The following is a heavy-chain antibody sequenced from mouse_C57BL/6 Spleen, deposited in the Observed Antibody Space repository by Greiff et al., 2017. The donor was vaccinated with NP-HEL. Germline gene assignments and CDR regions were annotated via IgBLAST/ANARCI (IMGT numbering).Heavy chain of an antibody. J-gene: IGHJ3*01. Sequence: VQVVESGPGLVAPSQSLSITCTVSGFSLTSYGVDWVRQSPGKGLEWLGVIWGVGSTNYNSALKSRLSISKDNSKSQVFLKMNSLQTDDTAMYYCASDYDYDRGFAYWGQGTLVTVSA. CDR1: GFSLTSYG. CDR3: ASDYDYDRGFAY. CDR2: IWGVGST. V-gene: IGHV2-6*01. D-gene: IGHD2-4*01.